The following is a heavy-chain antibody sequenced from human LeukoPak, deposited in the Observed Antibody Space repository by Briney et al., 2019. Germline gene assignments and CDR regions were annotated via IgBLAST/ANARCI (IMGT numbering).Heavy chain of an antibody. CDR3: ARGIRYFDWLPRSDAVDI. J-gene: IGHJ3*02. D-gene: IGHD3-9*01. CDR2: IYYSGST. CDR1: GGSISSGGYY. Sequence: PSQTLSLTCTVSGGSISSGGYYWSWIRQHPGKGLEWIGYIYYSGSTYYNPSLKSRVTISVDTSKNQFSLKLSSVTAADTAVYYCARGIRYFDWLPRSDAVDIWGQGTMVTVSS. V-gene: IGHV4-31*03.